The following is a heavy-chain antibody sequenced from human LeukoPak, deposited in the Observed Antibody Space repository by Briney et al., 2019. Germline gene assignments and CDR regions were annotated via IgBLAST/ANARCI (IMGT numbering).Heavy chain of an antibody. J-gene: IGHJ3*02. Sequence: GGSLRLSCAASGFTFSDYYMSWIRQAPGKGLEWVSCISSSSSYTNYADSVKGRFTISRDNAKNSLYLQMNSLRAEDTAVYYCARERIADRHAFDIWGQGTMVTVSS. V-gene: IGHV3-11*06. CDR1: GFTFSDYY. CDR3: ARERIADRHAFDI. CDR2: ISSSSSYT. D-gene: IGHD6-13*01.